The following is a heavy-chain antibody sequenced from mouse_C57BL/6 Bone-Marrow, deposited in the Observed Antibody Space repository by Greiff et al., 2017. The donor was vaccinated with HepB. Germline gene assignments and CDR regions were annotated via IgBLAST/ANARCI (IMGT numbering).Heavy chain of an antibody. CDR1: GFTFSSYG. J-gene: IGHJ3*01. Sequence: EVKLQESGGDLVKPGGSLKLSCVASGFTFSSYGMSWVRQTPDKRLEWVATISSGGSYTYYPDSVKGRFTISRDNAKNTLYLQMSSLKSEDTAMYYCARHRQLRLRGFAYWGQGTLVTVSA. CDR3: ARHRQLRLRGFAY. D-gene: IGHD3-2*02. V-gene: IGHV5-6*01. CDR2: ISSGGSYT.